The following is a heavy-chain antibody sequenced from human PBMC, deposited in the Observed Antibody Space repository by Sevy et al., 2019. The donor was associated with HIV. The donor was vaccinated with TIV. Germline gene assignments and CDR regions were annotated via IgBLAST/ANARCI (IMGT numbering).Heavy chain of an antibody. Sequence: GGSLRLSCTASGFTFSSYAMHWVRQAPGKGLEWVAVISYDGSNKYYADSVKGRFTISRDNSKNTLYLQMNSLRAEDTAAYYCARDRKAIVGATSYFDLWGRGTLVTVSS. D-gene: IGHD1-26*01. CDR2: ISYDGSNK. V-gene: IGHV3-30-3*01. CDR1: GFTFSSYA. J-gene: IGHJ2*01. CDR3: ARDRKAIVGATSYFDL.